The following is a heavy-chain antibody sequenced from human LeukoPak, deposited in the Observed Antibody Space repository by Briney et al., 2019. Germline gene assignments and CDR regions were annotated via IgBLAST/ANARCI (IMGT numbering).Heavy chain of an antibody. V-gene: IGHV1-69*01. CDR2: IIPIFGTA. CDR1: GGTFSSYA. CDR3: ARRGDRPGRAFDI. J-gene: IGHJ3*02. Sequence: GSSVKVSCKASGGTFSSYAISWVRQAPGQGLEWMGGIIPIFGTANYAQKFQGRVTITADESTSTAYMELSSLRSEDTAVYYCARRGDRPGRAFDIWGQGTMVTVSS. D-gene: IGHD4-17*01.